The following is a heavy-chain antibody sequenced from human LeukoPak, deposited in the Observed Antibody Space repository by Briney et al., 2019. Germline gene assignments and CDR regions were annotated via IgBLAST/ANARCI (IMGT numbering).Heavy chain of an antibody. CDR2: IYYSGST. Sequence: SETLSLTCTVSGGSISSSSYYWGWIRQPPGKGLEWIGSIYYSGSTYYNPSLKSRVTISIDTSNNQFYLKLSSLTAADTAVYYCARRDDSSGYHKIFDYWGQGTLVTVSS. J-gene: IGHJ4*02. D-gene: IGHD3-22*01. CDR3: ARRDDSSGYHKIFDY. V-gene: IGHV4-39*01. CDR1: GGSISSSSYY.